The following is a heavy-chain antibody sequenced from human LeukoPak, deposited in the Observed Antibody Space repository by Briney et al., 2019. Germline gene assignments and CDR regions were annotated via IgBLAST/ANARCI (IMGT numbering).Heavy chain of an antibody. V-gene: IGHV4-34*01. J-gene: IGHJ5*02. CDR3: ARGIVVVPAAIRSGSWFDR. CDR1: GGSFSGYY. D-gene: IGHD2-2*02. CDR2: INHSGST. Sequence: SETVSLTCAVYGGSFSGYYWSWIRQPPGKGLEWIGEINHSGSTNYNPSLKSRVTISVDTSKNQFSLKLSSVTAADTAVYYCARGIVVVPAAIRSGSWFDRWGQGTLVTVSS.